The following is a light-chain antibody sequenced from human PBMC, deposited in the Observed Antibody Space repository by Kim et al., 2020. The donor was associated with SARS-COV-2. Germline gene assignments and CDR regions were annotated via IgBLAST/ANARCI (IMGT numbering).Light chain of an antibody. CDR1: QSVTSTY. V-gene: IGKV3-20*01. J-gene: IGKJ2*01. CDR2: GAS. CDR3: QRYDRSYPRYT. Sequence: EIVLTQSPDTLSLSPGERATLSCRASQSVTSTYLAWYQQKPGQAPRLLIYGASNRAAGIPDRFSGSGSATDFTLTISRLEPEDFALYYCQRYDRSYPRYTFGQGTKLEI.